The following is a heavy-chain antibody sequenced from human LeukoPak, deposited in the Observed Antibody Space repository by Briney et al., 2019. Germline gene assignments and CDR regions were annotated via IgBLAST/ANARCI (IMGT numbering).Heavy chain of an antibody. CDR1: GGSISTY. J-gene: IGHJ4*02. CDR2: IHYTGAT. CDR3: ARYGGSGWVIDN. D-gene: IGHD6-19*01. Sequence: PSETLSLTCTVSGGSISTYWTWIRQPPGKGLEWIGYIHYTGATSYNPSLKSRVIISVDTSKKQFSLKLTSVTAADTAVYYCARYGGSGWVIDNWGQGTLVTVSS. V-gene: IGHV4-59*08.